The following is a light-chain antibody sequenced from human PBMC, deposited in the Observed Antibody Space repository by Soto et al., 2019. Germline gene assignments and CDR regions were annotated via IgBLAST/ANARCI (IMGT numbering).Light chain of an antibody. Sequence: QSALTQPPSVSGSPGQSIAISCTGTSSDVGGYNYVSWYQQHPGKAPKLIIYGVTNRPSGLSDRFSGSKSGNTASLTISGLQAEDEADYYCTSYTRSSPRKVFGGGTKVTVL. J-gene: IGLJ2*01. CDR3: TSYTRSSPRKV. V-gene: IGLV2-14*03. CDR2: GVT. CDR1: SSDVGGYNY.